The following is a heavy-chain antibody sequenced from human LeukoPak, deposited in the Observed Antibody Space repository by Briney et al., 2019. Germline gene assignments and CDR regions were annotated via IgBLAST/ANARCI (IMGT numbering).Heavy chain of an antibody. CDR2: IVVGSGNT. CDR1: GFTFTSSA. V-gene: IGHV1-58*02. J-gene: IGHJ6*02. CDR3: AAVDYYGSGSYLYGMDV. Sequence: SVKVSCKASGFTFTSSAMQWVRQARGQRLEWIGWIVVGSGNTNYAQKFRERVTITRDMSTSTAYMELSSLRSEDTAVYYCAAVDYYGSGSYLYGMDVWGQGTTVTVSS. D-gene: IGHD3-10*01.